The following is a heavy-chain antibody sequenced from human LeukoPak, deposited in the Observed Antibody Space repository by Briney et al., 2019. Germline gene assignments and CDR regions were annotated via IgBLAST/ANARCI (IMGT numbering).Heavy chain of an antibody. J-gene: IGHJ5*02. CDR3: ARGNGRFLKGSGYRSRSPPWFDP. Sequence: SETLSLTCAVYGGSFSGYYWCWIRQPPGKGLEWIGEINHSGSTNYNPSLKSRVTISVDTSKNQFSLKLSSVTAADTAVYYCARGNGRFLKGSGYRSRSPPWFDPWGQGTLVTVSS. V-gene: IGHV4-34*01. CDR2: INHSGST. CDR1: GGSFSGYY. D-gene: IGHD5-12*01.